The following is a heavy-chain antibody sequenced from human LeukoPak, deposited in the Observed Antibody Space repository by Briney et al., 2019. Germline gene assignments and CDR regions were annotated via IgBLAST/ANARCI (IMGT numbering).Heavy chain of an antibody. Sequence: EASVKVSCKLSGNTPTELSMHWVRQAPGKGLERMGGFDPEDVEIIYAEKFQSRVTMTEDTSTDTAYMELSSLKSEDTAVYYCATFTIFGVFTYAFDVWGQGTMVTVSS. CDR3: ATFTIFGVFTYAFDV. D-gene: IGHD3-3*01. V-gene: IGHV1-24*01. CDR2: FDPEDVEI. J-gene: IGHJ3*01. CDR1: GNTPTELS.